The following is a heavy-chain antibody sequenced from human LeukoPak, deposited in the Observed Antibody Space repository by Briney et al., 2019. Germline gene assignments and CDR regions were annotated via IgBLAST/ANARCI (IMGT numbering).Heavy chain of an antibody. V-gene: IGHV4-59*01. CDR3: AREARCSGGSCYSYWFDP. CDR1: GGSISSYY. Sequence: SEILSLTCTVSGGSISSYYWSWIRQPPGKGLEWIGYIYYSGSTNYNPSLKSRVTISVDTSKNQFSLKLSSVTAADTAVYYCAREARCSGGSCYSYWFDPWGQGTLVTVSS. J-gene: IGHJ5*02. D-gene: IGHD2-15*01. CDR2: IYYSGST.